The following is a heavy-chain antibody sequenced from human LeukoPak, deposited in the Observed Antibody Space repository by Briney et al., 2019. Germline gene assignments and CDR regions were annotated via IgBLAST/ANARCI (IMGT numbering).Heavy chain of an antibody. CDR1: GFIFSSYG. CDR3: AKHSHSSSWSASRGLFDP. Sequence: GGSLRLSCATSGFIFSSYGMHWVRQAPGKGLEWVAVISYDGSNKYYAESVKGRFSISRDNSKNTLYLQMNSLRAEDTAVYYCAKHSHSSSWSASRGLFDPWGQGTLVTVSS. J-gene: IGHJ5*02. CDR2: ISYDGSNK. D-gene: IGHD6-13*01. V-gene: IGHV3-30*18.